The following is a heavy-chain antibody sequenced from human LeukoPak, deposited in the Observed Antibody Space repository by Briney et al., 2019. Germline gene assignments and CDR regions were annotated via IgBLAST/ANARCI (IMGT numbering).Heavy chain of an antibody. D-gene: IGHD3-3*01. CDR3: ERGAPRYDFWSGYYTEVDY. V-gene: IGHV1-2*02. Sequence: ASVKVSCKASGYTFTGYYMHWVRQAPGQGLEWMGWINPNSCGTNYAQKFQGRVTMTRDTSISTAYMELSRLRSDDTAVYYCERGAPRYDFWSGYYTEVDYWGQGTLVTVSS. CDR2: INPNSCGT. CDR1: GYTFTGYY. J-gene: IGHJ4*02.